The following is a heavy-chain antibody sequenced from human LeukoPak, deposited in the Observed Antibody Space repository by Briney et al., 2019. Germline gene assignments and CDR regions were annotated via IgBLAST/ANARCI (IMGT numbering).Heavy chain of an antibody. Sequence: GGSLRLSCAASGFTLSSYGMHWVRQAPGKGLEWVAVISYDGSNKYYADSVKGRFTISRDSSKNTLYLQMNSLRAEDTAVYYCAKDKTTVVTKPRNYFDYWGQGTLVTVSS. J-gene: IGHJ4*02. D-gene: IGHD4-23*01. CDR1: GFTLSSYG. CDR3: AKDKTTVVTKPRNYFDY. V-gene: IGHV3-30*18. CDR2: ISYDGSNK.